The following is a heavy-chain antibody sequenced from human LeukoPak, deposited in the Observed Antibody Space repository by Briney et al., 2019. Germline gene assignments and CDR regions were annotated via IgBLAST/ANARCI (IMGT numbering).Heavy chain of an antibody. D-gene: IGHD2-15*01. J-gene: IGHJ4*02. V-gene: IGHV4-34*01. Sequence: SETLSLTCAVHGGSFSGYYWSWIRQPPGKGLEWIGEINHSGSTNYNPSLKSRVTISVDTSKNQFSLKLSSVTAADTAVYYCARGLAIRYCSGGSCPYDYWGQGTLVTVSS. CDR2: INHSGST. CDR3: ARGLAIRYCSGGSCPYDY. CDR1: GGSFSGYY.